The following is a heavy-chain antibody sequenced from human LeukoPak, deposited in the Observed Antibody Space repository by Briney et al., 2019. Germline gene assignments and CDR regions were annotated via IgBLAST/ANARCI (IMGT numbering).Heavy chain of an antibody. V-gene: IGHV3-66*01. J-gene: IGHJ4*02. CDR1: GFIVSANY. CDR2: IYSGGDT. CDR3: ARDRLKDY. Sequence: GGSLRLSCAASGFIVSANYMSWVRQAPGKGLEWVSVIYSGGDTYYKDSVKGRFTISRDNSKNTVYLQMSSLRAEDTAVYYCARDRLKDYWGQGTLVTVSS.